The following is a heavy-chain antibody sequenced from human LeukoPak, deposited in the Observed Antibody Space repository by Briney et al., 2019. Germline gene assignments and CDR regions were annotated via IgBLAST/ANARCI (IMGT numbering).Heavy chain of an antibody. Sequence: GGSLRLSYAASGFTFSSYAMSWVRQAPGKGLEWVSAISGSGGSTYYADSVKGRFTISRDNSKNTLYLQMNSLRAEDTAVYYCAKDPLAAAGKAGDYWGQGTLVTVSS. CDR2: ISGSGGST. D-gene: IGHD6-13*01. CDR3: AKDPLAAAGKAGDY. V-gene: IGHV3-23*01. CDR1: GFTFSSYA. J-gene: IGHJ4*02.